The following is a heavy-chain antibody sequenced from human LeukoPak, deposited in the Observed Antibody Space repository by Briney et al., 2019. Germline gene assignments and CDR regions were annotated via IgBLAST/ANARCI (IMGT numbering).Heavy chain of an antibody. CDR2: INPSGCST. V-gene: IGHV1-46*01. CDR1: GYTFTSYY. CDR3: ARTAQIGVVEDAFDI. D-gene: IGHD3-3*01. Sequence: GASVKVSCKASGYTFTSYYMHWVRQAPGQGLEWMGIINPSGCSTSYAQKLQGRVTMTRDTSTSTVYMELSSLRSDDTAVYYCARTAQIGVVEDAFDIWGQGTMVTVSS. J-gene: IGHJ3*02.